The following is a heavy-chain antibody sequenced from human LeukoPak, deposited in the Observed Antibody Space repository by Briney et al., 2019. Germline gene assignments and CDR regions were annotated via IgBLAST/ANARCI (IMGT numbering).Heavy chain of an antibody. CDR2: TYYRSQWYD. CDR1: GDSVFSNNIA. D-gene: IGHD6-19*01. CDR3: ALEVAGTYNFAS. Sequence: SQTLSLTCAISGDSVFSNNIAWNWIRQSPSRGLEWLGRTYYRSQWYDDYAVSVRGRITINPDTSKNQFSLHLNSVTPDDTAVYSSALEVAGTYNFASWSQGTLVTVSS. J-gene: IGHJ4*02. V-gene: IGHV6-1*01.